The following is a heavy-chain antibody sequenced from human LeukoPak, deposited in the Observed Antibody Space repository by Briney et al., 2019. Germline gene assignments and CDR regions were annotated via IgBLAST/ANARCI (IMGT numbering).Heavy chain of an antibody. J-gene: IGHJ6*03. Sequence: GGSLRLSCAASGFTFSSYWMHWVRQAPGKGMVWVSRINSVGRNTSYANSVKGRFTISRDNAKNTLYLQMNSLRAEDTAVYYCARGGCSSTSCYTTGHYYYYYMDVWGKGTTVTVSS. CDR1: GFTFSSYW. CDR2: INSVGRNT. D-gene: IGHD2-2*02. V-gene: IGHV3-74*01. CDR3: ARGGCSSTSCYTTGHYYYYYMDV.